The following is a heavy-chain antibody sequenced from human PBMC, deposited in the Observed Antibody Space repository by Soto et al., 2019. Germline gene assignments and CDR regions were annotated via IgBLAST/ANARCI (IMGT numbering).Heavy chain of an antibody. D-gene: IGHD5-12*01. Sequence: SETLSLTCTVSGGSISSYYWSWIRQPAGEGLEWIGRIYTSGSTNYNPSLKSRVTMSVDTSKNQFSLKLSAVTAADTAVYYCARQSGYDYANKHYYYYGMDVWGQGTTVT. CDR2: IYTSGST. CDR3: ARQSGYDYANKHYYYYGMDV. V-gene: IGHV4-4*07. CDR1: GGSISSYY. J-gene: IGHJ6*02.